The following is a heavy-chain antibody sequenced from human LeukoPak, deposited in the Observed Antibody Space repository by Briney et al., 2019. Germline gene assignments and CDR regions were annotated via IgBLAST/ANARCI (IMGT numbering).Heavy chain of an antibody. V-gene: IGHV4-34*01. CDR2: INHSGST. CDR1: GGSFSGYY. CDR3: ARGLVSSSSSWYYYFDY. J-gene: IGHJ4*02. Sequence: SETLSLTCAVYGGSFSGYYWSWIRQPPGKGPEWIGEINHSGSTNYNPSLKSRVTISVDTSKNQFSLKLSSVTAADTAVYYCARGLVSSSSSWYYYFDYWGQGTLVTVSS. D-gene: IGHD6-13*01.